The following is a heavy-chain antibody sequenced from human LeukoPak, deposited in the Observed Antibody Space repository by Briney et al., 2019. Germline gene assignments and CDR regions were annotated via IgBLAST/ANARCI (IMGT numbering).Heavy chain of an antibody. Sequence: GGSLRLSCAASGFTFSSYAMHWVRQAPGKGLEWVAVISYDGSNKYYADSVKGRFTTSRDNSKNTLYLQMNSLRAEDTAVYYCARDSQDTAMVNNWFDPWGQGTLVTVSS. V-gene: IGHV3-30-3*01. J-gene: IGHJ5*02. D-gene: IGHD5-18*01. CDR2: ISYDGSNK. CDR1: GFTFSSYA. CDR3: ARDSQDTAMVNNWFDP.